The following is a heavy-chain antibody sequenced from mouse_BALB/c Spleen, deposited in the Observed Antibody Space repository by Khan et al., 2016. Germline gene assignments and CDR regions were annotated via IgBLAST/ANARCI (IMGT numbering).Heavy chain of an antibody. CDR1: GFNIKDTS. CDR2: IDPANGDT. J-gene: IGHJ4*01. D-gene: IGHD2-4*01. V-gene: IGHV14-3*02. CDR3: ARGITTFAMDY. Sequence: VQLQQSGAELVKPGASVKLSCTASGFNIKDTSMYWVKQRPEQGLEWIGRIDPANGDTKYDPKFQDKATITADTSSNTAYLQLSSLTSEDTAVYYCARGITTFAMDYWGQGTSVTVSS.